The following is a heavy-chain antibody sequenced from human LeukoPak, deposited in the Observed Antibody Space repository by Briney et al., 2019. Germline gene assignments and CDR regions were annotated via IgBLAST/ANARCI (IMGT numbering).Heavy chain of an antibody. CDR3: ARVLYGDYPFDY. Sequence: GGSLRLSCAASGFTFDDYDMSWVRQAPGKGLEWVSGINWNGGSTGYADSVKGRFTISRDNAKNSLYLQMHSLRAEDTALYYCARVLYGDYPFDYWGQGTLVTVSS. V-gene: IGHV3-20*04. J-gene: IGHJ4*02. CDR2: INWNGGST. CDR1: GFTFDDYD. D-gene: IGHD4-17*01.